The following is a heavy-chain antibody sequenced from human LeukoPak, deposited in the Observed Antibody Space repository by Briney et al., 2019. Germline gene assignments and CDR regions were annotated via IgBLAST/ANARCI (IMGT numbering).Heavy chain of an antibody. CDR2: INPNSGGT. CDR3: ARDEGSSIWVSDELFDH. D-gene: IGHD1-26*01. J-gene: IGHJ4*02. CDR1: GYTFAGYY. V-gene: IGHV1-2*02. Sequence: ASVKVSCKASGYTFAGYYMHWVRQAPGQGLEWMGWINPNSGGTNYAQKFQGRVTMTRDTSISTAYMELSRLRSDDTAVYYCARDEGSSIWVSDELFDHWGQGTLVTVSS.